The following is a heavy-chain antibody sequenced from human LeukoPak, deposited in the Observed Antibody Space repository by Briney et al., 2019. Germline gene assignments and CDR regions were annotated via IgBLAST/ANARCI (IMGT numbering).Heavy chain of an antibody. CDR2: ISGSGGST. CDR3: AKDIDSSGYYYSRGAFDI. J-gene: IGHJ3*02. V-gene: IGHV3-23*01. Sequence: GGSLRLSCAASGFTFSSYAMSWVRQAPGKGLEWVSAISGSGGSTYYADSVKGRFTISRDNSKNTLYLQMNSLRAEDTAVYYCAKDIDSSGYYYSRGAFDIWGQGTMVTVSS. D-gene: IGHD3-22*01. CDR1: GFTFSSYA.